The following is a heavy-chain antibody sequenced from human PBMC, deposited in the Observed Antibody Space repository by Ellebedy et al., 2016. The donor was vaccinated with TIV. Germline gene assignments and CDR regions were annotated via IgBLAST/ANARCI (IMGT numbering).Heavy chain of an antibody. V-gene: IGHV3-23*01. CDR2: ISGSGGST. D-gene: IGHD6-25*01. CDR1: GITFTSYA. CDR3: ARDRGSPEAFDV. Sequence: GGSLRLSCAASGITFTSYAMSWVRQAPGKGLEWVSAISGSGGSTYYADSVKGRFTISRDNSKNTLYLQMNSLRAEDTAVYYCARDRGSPEAFDVWGQGTMVTVSS. J-gene: IGHJ3*01.